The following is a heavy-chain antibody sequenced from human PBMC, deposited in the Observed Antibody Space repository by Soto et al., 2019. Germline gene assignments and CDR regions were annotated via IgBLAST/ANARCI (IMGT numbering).Heavy chain of an antibody. CDR1: GFTFSSYT. D-gene: IGHD2-15*01. CDR2: ISSSGSYT. CDR3: ATLLIKSAKTPQSRSQFDS. Sequence: GGSLRLSCAASGFTFSSYTMNWVRQAPGKGLECVASISSSGSYTFYTDSVKGRFTISRNNAKNSLFLQMSSLRTDDTAVYYCATLLIKSAKTPQSRSQFDSWGQGTLVTVSS. V-gene: IGHV3-21*01. J-gene: IGHJ4*01.